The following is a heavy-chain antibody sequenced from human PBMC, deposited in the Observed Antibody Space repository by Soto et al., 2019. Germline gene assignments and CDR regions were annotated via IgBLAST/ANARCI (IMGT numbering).Heavy chain of an antibody. V-gene: IGHV1-2*02. D-gene: IGHD2-2*01. J-gene: IGHJ2*01. CDR2: INPDSGGT. CDR1: GYTFTDYY. Sequence: QEQLVQSGAEVKKPGASLKVSCKASGYTFTDYYIHWVRQAPGQGLEWVGWINPDSGGTNLAQRFQGRVTMTNDTSINTAYMELSSLRSDDTAVYYCAIRTGQLAIISEFDGDWFFEVWGRGTLVTVSS. CDR3: AIRTGQLAIISEFDGDWFFEV.